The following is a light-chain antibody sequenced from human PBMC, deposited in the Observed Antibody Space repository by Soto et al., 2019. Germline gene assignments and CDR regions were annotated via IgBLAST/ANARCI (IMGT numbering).Light chain of an antibody. CDR2: DAS. J-gene: IGKJ2*01. Sequence: EIVLTQSPATLSLSPGERATLSCRASQSVSTYLAWYQQKPGQAPRLLIYDASNRATGTPARFSGRGSGTAFTLTISSLESEDFAVYYCQQRRNWPRTFGQGTKLEIK. CDR3: QQRRNWPRT. CDR1: QSVSTY. V-gene: IGKV3-11*01.